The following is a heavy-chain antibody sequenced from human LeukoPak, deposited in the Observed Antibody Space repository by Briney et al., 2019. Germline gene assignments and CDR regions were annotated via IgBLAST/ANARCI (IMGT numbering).Heavy chain of an antibody. CDR2: IMPLFGTA. J-gene: IGHJ6*03. V-gene: IGHV1-69*05. D-gene: IGHD5-24*01. CDR1: GGTFNSYA. CDR3: ASGSLGDGYGVGDYYQYMDV. Sequence: ASVKVSCTASGGTFNSYAISWVRQAPGQGLEWMGGIMPLFGTANYAQEVQGRVTFTTDESASTAYMEVSSLRSEDTAVYYCASGSLGDGYGVGDYYQYMDVWGKGTTVTVSS.